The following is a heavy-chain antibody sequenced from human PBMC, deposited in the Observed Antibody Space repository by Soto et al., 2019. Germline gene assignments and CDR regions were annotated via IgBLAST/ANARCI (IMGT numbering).Heavy chain of an antibody. J-gene: IGHJ5*02. Sequence: QVQLQESGPGLVKPSQTLSLTCTVSGGSISSGGYYWSWIRQHPGKGLEWIGYIYYSGSTYYNPSLKSRVTISVDTSKNQCSLKLSSVTAADTAVYYCARASNCSGGSCYSWYWFDPWGQGTLVTVSS. CDR1: GGSISSGGYY. D-gene: IGHD2-15*01. V-gene: IGHV4-31*03. CDR3: ARASNCSGGSCYSWYWFDP. CDR2: IYYSGST.